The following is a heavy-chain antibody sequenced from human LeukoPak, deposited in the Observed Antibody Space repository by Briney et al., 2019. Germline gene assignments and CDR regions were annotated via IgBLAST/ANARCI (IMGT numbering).Heavy chain of an antibody. CDR3: ARDRRESAGYYSGYYYYGMDL. Sequence: SETLSLTCTVSGGSISSSSHYWGWIRQPPGMGLEWIGSIFYSGNTYYNSSLKSRVTISVDASKKQFSLRVSSVTAADTAVYYCARDRRESAGYYSGYYYYGMDLWGQGTTVTVSS. V-gene: IGHV4-39*07. CDR1: GGSISSSSHY. D-gene: IGHD3-22*01. J-gene: IGHJ6*02. CDR2: IFYSGNT.